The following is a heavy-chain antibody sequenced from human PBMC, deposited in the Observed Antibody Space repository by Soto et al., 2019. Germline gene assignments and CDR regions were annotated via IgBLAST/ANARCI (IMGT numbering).Heavy chain of an antibody. CDR1: GGSFSGYY. CDR2: INHSGST. V-gene: IGHV4-34*01. J-gene: IGHJ4*02. D-gene: IGHD2-2*01. CDR3: ARALNPGVVPAAIVGYFDY. Sequence: SETLSLTCAVYGGSFSGYYWSWIRQPPGKGLEWIGEINHSGSTNYNPSLKSRVTISVDTSKNQFSPKLSSVTAADTAVYYCARALNPGVVPAAIVGYFDYWGQGTLVTVSS.